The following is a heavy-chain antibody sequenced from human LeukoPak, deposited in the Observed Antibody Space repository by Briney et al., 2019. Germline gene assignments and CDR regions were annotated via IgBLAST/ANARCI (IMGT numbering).Heavy chain of an antibody. J-gene: IGHJ5*02. CDR2: TYYRSMWYN. Sequence: SQSLSLTCAISGDSVSSNSVTWNWIRQSPSRGLEWLGRTYYRSMWYNDYAVSVRGRITVNPDTSKNQFSLHLNSVTPEDTAVYYCARRLTQYDCFDPWGQGILVTVSS. CDR3: ARRLTQYDCFDP. V-gene: IGHV6-1*01. D-gene: IGHD2-2*01. CDR1: GDSVSSNSVT.